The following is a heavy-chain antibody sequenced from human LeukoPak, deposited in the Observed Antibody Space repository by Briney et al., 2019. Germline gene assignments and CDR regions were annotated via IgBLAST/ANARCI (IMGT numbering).Heavy chain of an antibody. CDR3: ARDIPGEPTTVDRFDP. CDR1: GYTFTGYY. J-gene: IGHJ5*02. Sequence: GASVKVSCKASGYTFTGYYMHWVRQAPGQGLEWMGRINPNSGGTNYAQKFQGRVTMTRDTSISTAYMELSRLRSDDTAVYYCARDIPGEPTTVDRFDPWGQGTLVTVSP. D-gene: IGHD4-11*01. V-gene: IGHV1-2*06. CDR2: INPNSGGT.